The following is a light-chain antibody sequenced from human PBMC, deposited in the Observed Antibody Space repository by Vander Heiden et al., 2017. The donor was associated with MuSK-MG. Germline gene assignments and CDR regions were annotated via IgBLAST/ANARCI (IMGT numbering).Light chain of an antibody. Sequence: IVLTHSPATLSLSPAARATLSCRASLSVSSYLAWYQQKQGQAPRLLIYDPSNRDRGIAARFSGSGAGKDITLTISSRELEDFEVYYCQQLSNGHPAYTFGQGTKLEIK. CDR1: LSVSSY. CDR3: QQLSNGHPAYT. CDR2: DPS. J-gene: IGKJ2*01. V-gene: IGKV3-11*01.